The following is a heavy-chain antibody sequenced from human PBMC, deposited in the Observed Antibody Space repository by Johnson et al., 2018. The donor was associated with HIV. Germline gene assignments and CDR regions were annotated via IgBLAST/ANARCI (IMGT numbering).Heavy chain of an antibody. CDR3: AREGRGRGGITIFGDAFDI. Sequence: VQLVESGGGVVQPGRSLRLSCAASGFTFSSYGMHWVRQAPGKGLEWVAVIWYDGSNKYYVDSVKGRFTISRDNAKNSLYLQMNSLRAEDTAVYYCAREGRGRGGITIFGDAFDIWGQGTMVTVSS. CDR1: GFTFSSYG. V-gene: IGHV3-33*01. CDR2: IWYDGSNK. J-gene: IGHJ3*02. D-gene: IGHD3-3*01.